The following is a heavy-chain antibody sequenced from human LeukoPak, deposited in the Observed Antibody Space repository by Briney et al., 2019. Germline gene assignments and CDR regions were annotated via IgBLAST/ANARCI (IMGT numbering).Heavy chain of an antibody. CDR3: ARDRPYYYDSSGYCHT. CDR1: GFTFSSYA. CDR2: ISYDGSNK. D-gene: IGHD3-22*01. J-gene: IGHJ5*02. V-gene: IGHV3-30-3*01. Sequence: GGSLRLSCAASGFTFSSYAMHWVRQAPGKGLEWVAVISYDGSNKYYADSVKGRFTISRDNSKNTLYLQMNSLRAEDTAVYYCARDRPYYYDSSGYCHTWGQGTLVTVSS.